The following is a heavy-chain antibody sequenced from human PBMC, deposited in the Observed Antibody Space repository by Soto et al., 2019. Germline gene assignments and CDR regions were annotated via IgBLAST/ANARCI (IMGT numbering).Heavy chain of an antibody. CDR2: ITGDNGDT. D-gene: IGHD3-10*01. J-gene: IGHJ4*02. V-gene: IGHV1-3*01. Sequence: QVQLVQSGAEVKTPGASVKLSSKASGYTITDYSMHWVRQAPGQRPEWMGWITGDNGDTKYSQKFQGRVTITRDTTASTAYMDLSSLRSEDTAVYYCARHWLLDFWGQGALVTVSS. CDR1: GYTITDYS. CDR3: ARHWLLDF.